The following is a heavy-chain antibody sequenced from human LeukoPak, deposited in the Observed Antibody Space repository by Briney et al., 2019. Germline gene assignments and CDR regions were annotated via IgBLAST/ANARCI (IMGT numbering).Heavy chain of an antibody. Sequence: ASETLSLTCTVSGGSISSCYWSWIRQPAGKGLEWIGRIYTSGSTNYNPSLKSRVTMSVDTSKNQFSLKLSSVTAADTAVYYCARAGWGSYRSNDAFDIWGQGTMVTVSS. J-gene: IGHJ3*02. V-gene: IGHV4-4*07. CDR1: GGSISSCY. D-gene: IGHD3-16*02. CDR2: IYTSGST. CDR3: ARAGWGSYRSNDAFDI.